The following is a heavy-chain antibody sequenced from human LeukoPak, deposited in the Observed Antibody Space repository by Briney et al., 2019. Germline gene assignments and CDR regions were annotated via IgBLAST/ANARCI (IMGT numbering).Heavy chain of an antibody. V-gene: IGHV3-21*01. CDR2: ISSSSSNI. J-gene: IGHJ4*02. D-gene: IGHD6-13*01. Sequence: GGSLRLSCAASGFTFSSYTMSWVRQAPGKGLEWVSSISSSSSNIYYADSVKGRFTISRDNAKNSLYLQMNSLRAEDTAVYYCARSFLSIAAAATDYWGQGTLVTVSS. CDR1: GFTFSSYT. CDR3: ARSFLSIAAAATDY.